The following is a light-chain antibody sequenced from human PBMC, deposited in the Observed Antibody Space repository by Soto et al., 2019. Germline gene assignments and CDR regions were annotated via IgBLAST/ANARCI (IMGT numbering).Light chain of an antibody. CDR1: QSVSSY. J-gene: IGKJ5*01. CDR3: QQRSNQIT. V-gene: IGKV3-11*01. Sequence: EIVLTQSPATPSLSPGERATLSCRASQSVSSYLAWYQQKPGQAPRLLIYDASTRATGIPARFSGSGSGTDFTLTISSLEPEDFAVYYCQQRSNQITFGQGTRLEIK. CDR2: DAS.